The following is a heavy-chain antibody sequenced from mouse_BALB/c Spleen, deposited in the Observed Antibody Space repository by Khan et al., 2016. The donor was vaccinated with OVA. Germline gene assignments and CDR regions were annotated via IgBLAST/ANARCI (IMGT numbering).Heavy chain of an antibody. Sequence: VQLKESGPELVKPGASVKISCKTSGYTFPEYTVHWVKQSLGKSLDWIGVINPKNGWTAYNQKFKGKATLTVDKSSSTAYMEFRSLTSEDSAIYYCARDAGRYWGQGTSVTVAS. J-gene: IGHJ4*01. CDR3: ARDAGRY. V-gene: IGHV1-18*01. CDR1: GYTFPEYT. CDR2: INPKNGWT. D-gene: IGHD3-3*01.